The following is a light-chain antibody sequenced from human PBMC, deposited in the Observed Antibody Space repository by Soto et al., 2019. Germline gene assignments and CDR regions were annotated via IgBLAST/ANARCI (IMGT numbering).Light chain of an antibody. CDR1: QSVSSAY. J-gene: IGKJ1*01. Sequence: EIVLTQSPGTLSLSPGERATLSCRASQSVSSAYLAWYQHKPGQPPTLLIYAASSRVTGIPDRFSGSGSGTDCTLTISRLEPDDFAVYYCQQYGRSSTWTFGQGTKMEIK. V-gene: IGKV3-20*01. CDR2: AAS. CDR3: QQYGRSSTWT.